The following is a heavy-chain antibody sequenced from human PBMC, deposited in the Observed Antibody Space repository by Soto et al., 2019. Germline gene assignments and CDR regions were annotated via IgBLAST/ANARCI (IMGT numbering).Heavy chain of an antibody. CDR3: ARDPDLSGGTYHDFWSGYYEGNWFDP. D-gene: IGHD3-3*01. V-gene: IGHV1-24*01. CDR2: FGPEGGET. J-gene: IGHJ5*02. CDR1: GYTLTELS. Sequence: ASVKVSCKVSGYTLTELSMHWVRQAPGKGLEWMGGFGPEGGETIYAQKFQGRVTMTEDTATGTAYMELSSLRSEDTAVYYCARDPDLSGGTYHDFWSGYYEGNWFDPWGQGTLVTVSS.